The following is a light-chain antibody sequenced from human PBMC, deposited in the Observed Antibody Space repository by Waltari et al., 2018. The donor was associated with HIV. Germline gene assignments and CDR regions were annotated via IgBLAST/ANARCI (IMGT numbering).Light chain of an antibody. CDR3: SSYTSSNTLPYV. Sequence: QSALTQPASVSGSPGQSITISCTGSSSDVGGYNLVSWYQQHPGKAPKLMIYDGSNRPSGVSNRFSGSKSGNTASLTISGLQAEDEADYYCSSYTSSNTLPYVFGTGTKVTVL. V-gene: IGLV2-14*03. CDR2: DGS. J-gene: IGLJ1*01. CDR1: SSDVGGYNL.